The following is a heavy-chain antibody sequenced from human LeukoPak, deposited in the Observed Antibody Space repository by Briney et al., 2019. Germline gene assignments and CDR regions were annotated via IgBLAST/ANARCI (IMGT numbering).Heavy chain of an antibody. CDR1: GFTFSSYD. CDR3: ARDQRFDSSGYSGNWFDP. Sequence: PGGSLRLSCAASGFTFSSYDMNWVRQAPGKGLEWVSYISSSGSTIYYADSVKGRFTISRDSAKNSLHLQMNSLRAEDTAVYDCARDQRFDSSGYSGNWFDPWGQGTLVTVSS. D-gene: IGHD3-22*01. CDR2: ISSSGSTI. V-gene: IGHV3-48*03. J-gene: IGHJ5*02.